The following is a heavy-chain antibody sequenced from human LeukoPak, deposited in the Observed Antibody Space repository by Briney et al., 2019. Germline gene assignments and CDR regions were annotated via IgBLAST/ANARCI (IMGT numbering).Heavy chain of an antibody. CDR3: ARDEGFYGSGSYNTPFDF. CDR1: GFTFSSYA. Sequence: PGGSLRLSCAASGFTFSSYAMHWVRQAPGKGLEWVAVISYDGSNKYYADSVKGRFTISRDNSKYTLYLQMNSLRAEDTAVYYCARDEGFYGSGSYNTPFDFWGQGTLVTVSS. D-gene: IGHD3-10*01. V-gene: IGHV3-30*04. CDR2: ISYDGSNK. J-gene: IGHJ4*02.